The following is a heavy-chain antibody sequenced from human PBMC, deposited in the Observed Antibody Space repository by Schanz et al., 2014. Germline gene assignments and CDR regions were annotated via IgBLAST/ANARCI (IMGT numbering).Heavy chain of an antibody. V-gene: IGHV1-18*01. D-gene: IGHD5-18*01. CDR1: GGTFSSFG. Sequence: VQLEQSGAEVKKPGSSVKVSCKASGGTFSSFGINWVRQAPGQGLEWLGWIRPDNGHTTYSQKVRDRVIFTTDTSANTAYMELRSLRSDDTALYYCTRGGYSYALSAFDIWGQGTMVTVSS. CDR3: TRGGYSYALSAFDI. J-gene: IGHJ3*02. CDR2: IRPDNGHT.